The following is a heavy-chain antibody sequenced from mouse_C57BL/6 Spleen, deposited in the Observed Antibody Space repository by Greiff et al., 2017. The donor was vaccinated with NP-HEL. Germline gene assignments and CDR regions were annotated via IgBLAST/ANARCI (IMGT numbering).Heavy chain of an antibody. CDR2: IYPGDGDT. J-gene: IGHJ3*01. D-gene: IGHD2-2*01. CDR3: ARAGGGYPFAY. V-gene: IGHV1-82*01. CDR1: GYAFSSSW. Sequence: VQLQQSGPELVKPGASVKISCKASGYAFSSSWMNWVKQRPGKGLEWIGRIYPGDGDTNYNGKFKGKATLTADKSSSTAYMQRSSLTSEDSAVYFCARAGGGYPFAYWGQGTLVTVSA.